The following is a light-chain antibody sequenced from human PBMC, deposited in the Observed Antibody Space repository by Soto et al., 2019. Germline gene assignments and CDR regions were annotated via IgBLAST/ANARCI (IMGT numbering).Light chain of an antibody. Sequence: QSVLTQPLSVSGAPGQRVTISCTGSSSNIGAGYDVHWYQQLPGAAPKLLIYGNSNRPSGVPDRFSGSKSGTSASLAITGLQAEDEADYYCQSYDSSLSVFGTGTKVT. CDR2: GNS. CDR1: SSNIGAGYD. V-gene: IGLV1-40*01. CDR3: QSYDSSLSV. J-gene: IGLJ1*01.